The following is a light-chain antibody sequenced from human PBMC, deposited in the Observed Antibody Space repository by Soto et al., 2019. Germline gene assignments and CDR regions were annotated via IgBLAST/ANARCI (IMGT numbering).Light chain of an antibody. J-gene: IGKJ3*01. V-gene: IGKV3-11*01. CDR3: QQRSNGTPEVT. Sequence: EIVLTQSPDTLSLSPGERATLSCRASQSVRSSLAWYQQKPGQAPRLLIYDASNSATGIPARFSGSGSGTDLTLTISSLEPEDFAVYDCQQRSNGTPEVTFGPGTKVDIK. CDR1: QSVRSS. CDR2: DAS.